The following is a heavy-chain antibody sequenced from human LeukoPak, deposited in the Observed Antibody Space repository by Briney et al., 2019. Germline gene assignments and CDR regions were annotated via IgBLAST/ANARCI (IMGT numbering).Heavy chain of an antibody. V-gene: IGHV4-39*07. Sequence: PSETLSLTCTVSGDSISSNSYYWACIRQPPGKGLEWIGNMVHGGRTYYNPSLKSRVTISVDPSKNQFSLKVTSVTAADTAVYYCARLQGQWLLHDYWGQGTLVTVSS. J-gene: IGHJ4*02. CDR3: ARLQGQWLLHDY. CDR2: MVHGGRT. CDR1: GDSISSNSYY. D-gene: IGHD6-19*01.